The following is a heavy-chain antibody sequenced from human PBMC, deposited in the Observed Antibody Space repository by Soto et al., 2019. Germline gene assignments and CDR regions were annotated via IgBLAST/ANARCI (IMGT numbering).Heavy chain of an antibody. Sequence: GGSLRLSCAASGFTFSSYAMHWVRQAPGKGLEYVSAINSNGDSTYYANSVKGRFTISRDNSKSTLYLQMGSLRDEDMAVYYCARVASYDFWNVYYKYFDYWGQGTLVTVSS. J-gene: IGHJ4*02. V-gene: IGHV3-64*01. D-gene: IGHD3-3*01. CDR3: ARVASYDFWNVYYKYFDY. CDR1: GFTFSSYA. CDR2: INSNGDST.